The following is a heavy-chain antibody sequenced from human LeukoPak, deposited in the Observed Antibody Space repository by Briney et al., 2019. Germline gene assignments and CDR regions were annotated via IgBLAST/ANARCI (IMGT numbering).Heavy chain of an antibody. D-gene: IGHD6-19*01. V-gene: IGHV3-23*01. CDR3: ARETVAGTFDY. CDR2: ISGSSGST. J-gene: IGHJ4*02. Sequence: PGGSLRLSCAASGFTFSSYALSWVRQAPGKGLEWVSVISGSSGSTYYADSVKGRFTISRDNSKNTLYLQMNSLRVEDSAVYYCARETVAGTFDYWGQGTQVTVSS. CDR1: GFTFSSYA.